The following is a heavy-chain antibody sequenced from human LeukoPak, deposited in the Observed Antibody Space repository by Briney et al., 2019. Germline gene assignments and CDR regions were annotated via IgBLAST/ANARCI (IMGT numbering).Heavy chain of an antibody. Sequence: GGSLRLSCAASGFTFSSYAMHWVRQAPGKGLEWVAVISYDGSNKYYADSVKGRFTISRDNSKNTLYLQMNSLRAEDTAVYYCARDVSGYDILTGYYPTIDYWGQGTLVTVSS. D-gene: IGHD3-9*01. CDR2: ISYDGSNK. CDR3: ARDVSGYDILTGYYPTIDY. J-gene: IGHJ4*02. CDR1: GFTFSSYA. V-gene: IGHV3-30*04.